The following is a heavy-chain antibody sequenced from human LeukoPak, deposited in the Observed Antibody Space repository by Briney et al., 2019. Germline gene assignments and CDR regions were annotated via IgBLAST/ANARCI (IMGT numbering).Heavy chain of an antibody. Sequence: PGGSLRLSCAASGFTFSSYSMNWVRQAPGKWLEWVSAITSSSSYIYYADSVKGRFTISRDNAKNSLYLQMNSLRAEDTAVYYCARDKADCSSTSCYGENYYYYYYMDVWGKGTTVTVSS. CDR1: GFTFSSYS. V-gene: IGHV3-21*01. CDR2: ITSSSSYI. J-gene: IGHJ6*03. D-gene: IGHD2-2*01. CDR3: ARDKADCSSTSCYGENYYYYYYMDV.